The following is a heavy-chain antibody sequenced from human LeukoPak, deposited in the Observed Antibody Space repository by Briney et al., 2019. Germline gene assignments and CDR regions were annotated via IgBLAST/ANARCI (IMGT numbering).Heavy chain of an antibody. Sequence: GGSLRLSCAASGFTFTTSRMHWFRQAPGKGLVWVSRIESDGTSTTYADSVKGRFTISRDNAKNTLYLQMNSLRAEDTAVYYCARDQYSSTWYRGAFDVWGQGTMVSVSS. V-gene: IGHV3-74*01. CDR1: GFTFTTSR. J-gene: IGHJ3*01. D-gene: IGHD6-13*01. CDR2: IESDGTST. CDR3: ARDQYSSTWYRGAFDV.